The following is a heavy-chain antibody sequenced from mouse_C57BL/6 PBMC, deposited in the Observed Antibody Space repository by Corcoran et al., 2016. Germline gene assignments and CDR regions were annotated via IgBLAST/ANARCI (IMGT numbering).Heavy chain of an antibody. V-gene: IGHV9-3*01. CDR2: INTYSGVP. J-gene: IGHJ2*01. CDR3: ARNYYGSSSFDY. Sequence: QIQLVQSGPELKKSGETVKISCKASGYTFTTYGMSWVKQAPGKGLKWRGWINTYSGVPTYADDFKGRFAFSLETSASTAYLQINNLKNEDTATYFCARNYYGSSSFDYWGQGTTLTVSS. D-gene: IGHD1-1*01. CDR1: GYTFTTYG.